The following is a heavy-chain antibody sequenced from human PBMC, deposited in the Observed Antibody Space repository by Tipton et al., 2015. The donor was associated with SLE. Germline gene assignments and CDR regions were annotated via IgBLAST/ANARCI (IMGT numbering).Heavy chain of an antibody. V-gene: IGHV3-7*03. Sequence: SLRLSCEASGFAFRSYWMSWVRQAPGKGLEWVANIKQNGSEKYYVDSVKGRFSISRDNAKNSLFLQMNSLRAEDTAVYYCAKAPYSSPRRTVDYWGQGTLVTVSS. D-gene: IGHD6-13*01. J-gene: IGHJ4*02. CDR2: IKQNGSEK. CDR3: AKAPYSSPRRTVDY. CDR1: GFAFRSYW.